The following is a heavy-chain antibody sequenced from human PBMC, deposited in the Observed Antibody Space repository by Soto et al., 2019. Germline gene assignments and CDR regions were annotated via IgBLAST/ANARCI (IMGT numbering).Heavy chain of an antibody. CDR1: GGTFSSYA. CDR3: ARDSQLNYYDSSGSVYYYYRMDV. V-gene: IGHV1-69*06. J-gene: IGHJ6*02. Sequence: SVKVSCKASGGTFSSYAISWVRQAPGQGLEWMGGIIPIFGTANYAQKFQGRVTITADKSTSTAYMELSSLRSEDTAVYYCARDSQLNYYDSSGSVYYYYRMDVWGQGTPVTVSS. D-gene: IGHD3-22*01. CDR2: IIPIFGTA.